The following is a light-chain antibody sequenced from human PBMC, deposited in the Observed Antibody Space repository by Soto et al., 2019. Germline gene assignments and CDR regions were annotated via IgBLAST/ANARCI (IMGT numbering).Light chain of an antibody. CDR3: QQYNTYPIT. CDR1: QSISTW. Sequence: DIQMTQSPSSLSASVGDRVTITGRASQSISTWLAWYQQKPGKAPKSLIYATSNLQSGVPSRFSGSGFGTEFTLTISSLQPEDFATYYCQQYNTYPITFGQGTRLEIK. CDR2: ATS. J-gene: IGKJ5*01. V-gene: IGKV1D-16*01.